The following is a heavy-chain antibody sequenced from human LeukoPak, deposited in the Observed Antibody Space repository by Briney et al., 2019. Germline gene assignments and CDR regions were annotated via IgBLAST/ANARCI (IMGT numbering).Heavy chain of an antibody. Sequence: GGSLRLSCAASGFTFSSYWMHWVRQAPGKGLEWVSAISSSGDSTYYADSVKGRFTISRDNSKNTLYLQMNSLRAEDTAVYYCAKGPITIFEVPKFDSWGQGTLVTVSS. D-gene: IGHD3-3*01. V-gene: IGHV3-23*01. CDR2: ISSSGDST. CDR1: GFTFSSYW. CDR3: AKGPITIFEVPKFDS. J-gene: IGHJ4*02.